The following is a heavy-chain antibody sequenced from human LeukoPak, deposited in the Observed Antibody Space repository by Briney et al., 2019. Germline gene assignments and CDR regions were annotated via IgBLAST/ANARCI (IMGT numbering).Heavy chain of an antibody. D-gene: IGHD4-17*01. V-gene: IGHV1-69*04. CDR3: ARDVDYGDYPFVD. CDR1: GGTFSSYA. CDR2: IIPILGIA. J-gene: IGHJ4*02. Sequence: ASVKVSCKASGGTFSSYAISWVRQAPGQGLEWMGRIIPILGIANYAQRFQGRVTITADKSTSTAYMELSSLRSEDTAVYYCARDVDYGDYPFVDWGQGTLVTVSS.